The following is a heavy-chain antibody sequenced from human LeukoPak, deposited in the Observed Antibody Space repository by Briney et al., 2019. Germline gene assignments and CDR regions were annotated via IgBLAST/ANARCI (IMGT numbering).Heavy chain of an antibody. J-gene: IGHJ4*02. D-gene: IGHD6-13*01. Sequence: ASVKVSCKASGYTFTSYDINWVRQATGQGLEWMGWMNPNSGNTGYAKKFQGRVTMTRNTSISTAYMELSRLRSEDTAVYYCARGSAAAGTEDYWGQGTLVTVSS. CDR3: ARGSAAAGTEDY. CDR2: MNPNSGNT. CDR1: GYTFTSYD. V-gene: IGHV1-8*01.